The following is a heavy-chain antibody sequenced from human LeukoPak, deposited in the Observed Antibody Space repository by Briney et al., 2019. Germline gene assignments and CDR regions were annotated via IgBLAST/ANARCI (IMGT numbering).Heavy chain of an antibody. Sequence: PSETLSLTCAVSGYSISSGYYWGWIRQLPGKGLEWIGSIYHSGSTYYNPSLKSRVTISVDTSKNQFSLKLSSVTAADTAVYYCARLHAYCSSTSCLLFQHWGQGTLVTVSS. CDR3: ARLHAYCSSTSCLLFQH. V-gene: IGHV4-38-2*01. CDR1: GYSISSGYY. CDR2: IYHSGST. D-gene: IGHD2-2*01. J-gene: IGHJ1*01.